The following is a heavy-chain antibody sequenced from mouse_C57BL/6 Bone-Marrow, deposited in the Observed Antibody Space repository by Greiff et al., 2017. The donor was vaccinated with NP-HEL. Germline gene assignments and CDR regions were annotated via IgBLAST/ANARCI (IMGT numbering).Heavy chain of an antibody. D-gene: IGHD1-1*01. V-gene: IGHV1-76*01. CDR3: ARYYSYWYFDV. Sequence: VKLQESGAELVRPGASVKLSCKASGYTFTDYYINWVKQRPGQGLEWIARIYPGSGNTYYNEKFKGKATLTAEKSSSTAYMQLSSLTSEDSAVYFCARYYSYWYFDVWGTGTTVTVSS. J-gene: IGHJ1*03. CDR1: GYTFTDYY. CDR2: IYPGSGNT.